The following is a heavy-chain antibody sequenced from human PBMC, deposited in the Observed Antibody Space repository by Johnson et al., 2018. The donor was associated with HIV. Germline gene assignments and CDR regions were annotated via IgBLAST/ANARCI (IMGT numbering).Heavy chain of an antibody. V-gene: IGHV3-23*04. CDR2: ISGSGGST. J-gene: IGHJ3*02. D-gene: IGHD1-14*01. CDR1: GFTFSSYA. CDR3: TTGRRSGRRVDAFDI. Sequence: VQLVESGGGLVQPGGSLRLSCAVSGFTFSSYAMSWVRQAPGKGLEWVSAISGSGGSTYYADSVKGRFTISRDNSKNTLHLQMNSLKTEDTGFYYCTTGRRSGRRVDAFDIWGQGTFVTIAS.